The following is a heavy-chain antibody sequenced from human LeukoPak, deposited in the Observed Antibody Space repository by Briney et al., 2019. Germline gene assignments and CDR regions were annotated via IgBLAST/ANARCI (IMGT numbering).Heavy chain of an antibody. J-gene: IGHJ4*02. Sequence: SGTPSLTCAVSGGSISSSNWWIWVRQPPGKGLEWIGEIYHSGSTNYNPSLKSRVAISVDKSKNQFSLKLSSVTAADTAVYYCARLWTGYSDSSGYYYLDYWGQGTLVTVSS. CDR2: IYHSGST. CDR1: GGSISSSNW. D-gene: IGHD3-22*01. V-gene: IGHV4-4*02. CDR3: ARLWTGYSDSSGYYYLDY.